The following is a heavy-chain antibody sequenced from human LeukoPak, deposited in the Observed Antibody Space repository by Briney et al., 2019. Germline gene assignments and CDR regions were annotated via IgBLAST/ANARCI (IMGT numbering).Heavy chain of an antibody. CDR2: ISGYNGNT. V-gene: IGHV1-18*01. CDR1: GYTFTSYG. Sequence: GASVKVSCKASGYTFTSYGISWVRQAPGQGLEWMGWISGYNGNTNYAQILQGRVTMTTDTSTSTAYMELRSLRTDDTAVYYCARDLDIVVVRGALRHYGVDVWGQGTTVTVSS. J-gene: IGHJ6*02. CDR3: ARDLDIVVVRGALRHYGVDV. D-gene: IGHD2-2*01.